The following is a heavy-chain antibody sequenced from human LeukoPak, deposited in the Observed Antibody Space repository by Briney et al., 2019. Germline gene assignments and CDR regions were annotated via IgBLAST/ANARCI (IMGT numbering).Heavy chain of an antibody. D-gene: IGHD2/OR15-2a*01. CDR2: IWYDGSKK. V-gene: IGHV3-33*01. Sequence: PGRSLRLSCAASGFTFSTYGMRWVRQAPGKGLEWVAVIWYDGSKKYYTDSVKGRFTISRDNSKNTLYLQMNSLRAEDTAVYYCARVSTRRHFDYWGQGTLVTVSS. CDR3: ARVSTRRHFDY. J-gene: IGHJ4*02. CDR1: GFTFSTYG.